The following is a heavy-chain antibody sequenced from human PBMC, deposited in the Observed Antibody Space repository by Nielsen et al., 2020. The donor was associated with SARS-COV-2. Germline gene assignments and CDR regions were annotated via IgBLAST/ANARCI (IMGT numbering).Heavy chain of an antibody. Sequence: SETLSLTCAVYGGSFSGYYWSWIRQPPGKGLEWIGEINHSGSTNYNPSLKSRVTISVDTSKNQFSLKLSSVTAADTAVYYCARIAAAGTKCMDVWGKGTTVTVSS. V-gene: IGHV4-34*01. CDR3: ARIAAAGTKCMDV. CDR2: INHSGST. CDR1: GGSFSGYY. J-gene: IGHJ6*03. D-gene: IGHD6-13*01.